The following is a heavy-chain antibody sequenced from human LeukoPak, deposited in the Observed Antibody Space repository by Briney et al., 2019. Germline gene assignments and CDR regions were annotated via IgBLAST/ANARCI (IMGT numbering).Heavy chain of an antibody. V-gene: IGHV1-2*02. J-gene: IGHJ4*02. CDR2: INPNSGGT. CDR1: GYTFTGYY. Sequence: ASVKVSCKASGYTFTGYYMHWVRQAPGQGLEWMGWINPNSGGTNYAQKFQGRVTMTRDRSISTAYMELSRLRSDDTAVYYCARAPHDSSGFYVYWGQGTLVTSPQ. D-gene: IGHD3-22*01. CDR3: ARAPHDSSGFYVY.